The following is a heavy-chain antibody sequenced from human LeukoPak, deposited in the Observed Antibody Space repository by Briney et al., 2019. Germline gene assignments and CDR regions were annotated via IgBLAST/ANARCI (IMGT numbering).Heavy chain of an antibody. CDR1: RFTFSSYW. J-gene: IGHJ4*02. Sequence: PGGSLRLSCAASRFTFSSYWMNWVRQAPGKGLEWVANIKQDGSEKYYMDSVKGRFTISRDNAKNSLYLQMNSLRADDTAVYYCVGAVTAPYYDPYWGQGTLVTVSS. D-gene: IGHD3-22*01. CDR2: IKQDGSEK. V-gene: IGHV3-7*01. CDR3: VGAVTAPYYDPY.